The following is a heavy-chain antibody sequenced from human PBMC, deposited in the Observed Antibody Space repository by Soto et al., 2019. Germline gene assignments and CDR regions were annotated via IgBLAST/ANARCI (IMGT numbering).Heavy chain of an antibody. Sequence: GGSLRLSCAASGFTFDDYAMHWVRQAPGKGLEWVSGISWNSGSIGYADSVKGRFTISRDNAKNSLYLQMNSLRAEDTALYYCAKDGIAARPPHYYYYMDVCGKGTTVTVSS. V-gene: IGHV3-9*01. CDR1: GFTFDDYA. CDR3: AKDGIAARPPHYYYYMDV. CDR2: ISWNSGSI. D-gene: IGHD6-6*01. J-gene: IGHJ6*03.